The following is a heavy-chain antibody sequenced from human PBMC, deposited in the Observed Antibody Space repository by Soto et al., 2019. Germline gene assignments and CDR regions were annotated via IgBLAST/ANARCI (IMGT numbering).Heavy chain of an antibody. CDR2: IIPIFGTA. V-gene: IGHV1-69*13. CDR1: GGTCSSYA. Sequence: ASVKVSCKASGGTCSSYAISWVRQSPGQGLEWMGGIIPIFGTAKYAQKFQGRVTIPADESTSTAYIERCSQRSEDTAVYYCARDAGQGGRPFDYWGQGTLVTVSS. D-gene: IGHD3-16*01. CDR3: ARDAGQGGRPFDY. J-gene: IGHJ4*02.